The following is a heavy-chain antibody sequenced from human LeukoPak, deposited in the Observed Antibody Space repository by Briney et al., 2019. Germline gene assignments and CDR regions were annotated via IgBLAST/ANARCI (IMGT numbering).Heavy chain of an antibody. J-gene: IGHJ3*02. Sequence: ASVKVSCKASGYTFTSYYMHWVRQAPGQGLEWMGIINPSGGSTSYAQKFQGRVTMTRDTSTSTVYMELSSLRSEDTAVYYCARDCGRYYDFWSGYSRPAKGDAFDIWGQGTMVTASS. CDR2: INPSGGST. CDR1: GYTFTSYY. V-gene: IGHV1-46*01. D-gene: IGHD3-3*01. CDR3: ARDCGRYYDFWSGYSRPAKGDAFDI.